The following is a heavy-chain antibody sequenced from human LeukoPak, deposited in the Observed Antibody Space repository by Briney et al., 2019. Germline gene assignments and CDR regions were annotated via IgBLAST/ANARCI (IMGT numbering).Heavy chain of an antibody. CDR3: AKPVYGSGSPDY. CDR1: GFTFSSYA. V-gene: IGHV3-23*01. J-gene: IGHJ4*02. Sequence: GSLSLSCAASGFTFSSYAMSWIRQAPGKGLGWVSGISTSGGSTYYTDSVKGRFTISRDNSKNTLYLQMNSLRADDTAVYYCAKPVYGSGSPDYWGQGTLVTVSS. CDR2: ISTSGGST. D-gene: IGHD3-10*01.